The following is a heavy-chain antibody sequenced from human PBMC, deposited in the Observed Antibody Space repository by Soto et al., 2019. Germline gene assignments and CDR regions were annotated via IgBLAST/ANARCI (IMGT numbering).Heavy chain of an antibody. CDR2: INPTGGSA. CDR3: ARDRGWFDP. Sequence: QVQLVQSGAEVKKPGASVKVSCKASGYTFTSYYIHWVRQAPGQGLEWMGIINPTGGSATYAQKFQGRVTMTRDTSTSTVFMELSSLRSEDTAAYYCARDRGWFDPWGQGTLVTVSS. CDR1: GYTFTSYY. J-gene: IGHJ5*02. V-gene: IGHV1-46*01.